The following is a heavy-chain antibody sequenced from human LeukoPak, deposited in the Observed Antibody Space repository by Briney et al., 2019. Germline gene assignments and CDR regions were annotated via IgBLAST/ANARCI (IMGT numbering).Heavy chain of an antibody. J-gene: IGHJ4*02. D-gene: IGHD3-22*01. CDR3: ARDSMIVVVITELDY. V-gene: IGHV1-18*01. CDR1: GYTFTSYG. Sequence: ASVKVSCKASGYTFTSYGISWVRQAPGQGLEWMGRISAYNGNTNYAQKLQGRVTMTTDTSTSTAYMELRSLRSDDTAVYYCARDSMIVVVITELDYWGQGPLVTVSS. CDR2: ISAYNGNT.